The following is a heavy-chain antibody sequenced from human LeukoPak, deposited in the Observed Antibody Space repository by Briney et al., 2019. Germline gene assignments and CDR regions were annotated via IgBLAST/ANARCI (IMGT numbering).Heavy chain of an antibody. Sequence: PSETLSLTCAVYGGSFSGYYWSWIRQPPGKRLEWIGEINHSGSTNYNPSLKSRVTISVDTSKNQFSLKLSSVTAADTAVYYCARGYEDLGLKGKYSSSSGLCYFDYWGQGTLVTVSS. D-gene: IGHD6-6*01. CDR1: GGSFSGYY. CDR2: INHSGST. J-gene: IGHJ4*02. V-gene: IGHV4-34*01. CDR3: ARGYEDLGLKGKYSSSSGLCYFDY.